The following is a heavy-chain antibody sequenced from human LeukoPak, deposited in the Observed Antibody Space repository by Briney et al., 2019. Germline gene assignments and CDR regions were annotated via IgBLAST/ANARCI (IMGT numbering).Heavy chain of an antibody. V-gene: IGHV3-30*18. J-gene: IGHJ4*02. CDR1: GFTFSSYG. D-gene: IGHD3-22*01. CDR3: AKPYYYDSSGYVPNDY. Sequence: GGSLRLSCAASGFTFSSYGMHWVRQAPGKGLEWVAVISFDGSNKYYADSVQGRFTISKDNSKNTLYLQMNSLRAEDTAVYYCAKPYYYDSSGYVPNDYWGQGTLVTVSS. CDR2: ISFDGSNK.